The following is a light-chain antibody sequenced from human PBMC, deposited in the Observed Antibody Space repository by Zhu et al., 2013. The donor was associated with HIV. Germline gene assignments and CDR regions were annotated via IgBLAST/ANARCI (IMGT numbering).Light chain of an antibody. CDR3: QQYNNWPPIT. CDR1: QSISTN. J-gene: IGKJ1*01. CDR2: GAS. Sequence: IVLTQSPDLLSVSPGDRATLSCRASQSISTNLAWYQQKPGQPPRLLIFGASTRATGVSARFSGSGSGTDFTLTVSSLQSEDFAVYFCQQYNNWPPITFGQGTKVEIK. V-gene: IGKV3-15*01.